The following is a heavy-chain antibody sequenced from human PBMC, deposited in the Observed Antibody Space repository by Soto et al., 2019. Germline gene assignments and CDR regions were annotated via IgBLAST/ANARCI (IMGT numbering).Heavy chain of an antibody. CDR3: AKDRSSSSFYGMDA. CDR2: ISGSGGGS. D-gene: IGHD2-2*01. J-gene: IGHJ6*02. CDR1: GLTFSDYA. Sequence: PGGSLRLSCAASGLTFSDYAMNWVRQAPGNGFEWVLGISGSGGGSLYADSVKGRFTTSRDNSKDTLYLQMNSLRVDDTAVYYCAKDRSSSSFYGMDAWGQGTTVTVSS. V-gene: IGHV3-23*01.